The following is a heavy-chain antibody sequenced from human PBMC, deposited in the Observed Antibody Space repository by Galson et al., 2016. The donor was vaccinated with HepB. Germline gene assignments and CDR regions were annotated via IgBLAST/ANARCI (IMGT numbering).Heavy chain of an antibody. CDR1: GASISNGKYY. CDR3: ARDPMTGTGSYYWSS. V-gene: IGHV4-39*07. CDR2: VYYSGTT. D-gene: IGHD1-26*01. Sequence: SETLSLTCTVSGASISNGKYYWGWIRQPPGKGLEWIGSVYYSGTTYYKPSLESRATISLDTSKNQFSLRLSSVTAADTAVYFCARDPMTGTGSYYWSSWGQGTLVTVSS. J-gene: IGHJ5*02.